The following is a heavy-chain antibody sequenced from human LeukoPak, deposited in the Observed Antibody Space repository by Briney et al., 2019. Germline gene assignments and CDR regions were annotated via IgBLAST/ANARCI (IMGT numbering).Heavy chain of an antibody. Sequence: SETLSLTCAVYGGSFSGYYWSWIRQPPGKGLEWIGEINHSGSTNYNPSLKSRVTISVDTSKNQFSLKLSSVTAADTAVYYCARAVFIGYCSSTSCYQSRRWFDPWGQGTLVTVSS. CDR1: GGSFSGYY. D-gene: IGHD2-2*01. J-gene: IGHJ5*02. CDR3: ARAVFIGYCSSTSCYQSRRWFDP. CDR2: INHSGST. V-gene: IGHV4-34*01.